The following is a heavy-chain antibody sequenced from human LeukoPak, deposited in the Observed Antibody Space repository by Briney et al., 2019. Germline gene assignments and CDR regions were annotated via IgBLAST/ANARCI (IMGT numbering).Heavy chain of an antibody. CDR3: ARPQFLYYYDSSGYYY. CDR1: GFTFSSYS. Sequence: GGSLRLSCAASGFTFSSYSMNWVRQAPGKGLEWVSSISSSSSYIYYADSVKGRFTISRDNAKNSLYLQMNGLRAEDTAVYYCARPQFLYYYDSSGYYYWGQGTLVTVSS. V-gene: IGHV3-21*01. D-gene: IGHD3-22*01. J-gene: IGHJ4*02. CDR2: ISSSSSYI.